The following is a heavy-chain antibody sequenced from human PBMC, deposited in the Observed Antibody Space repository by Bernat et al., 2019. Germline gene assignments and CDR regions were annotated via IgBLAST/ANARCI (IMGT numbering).Heavy chain of an antibody. V-gene: IGHV4-4*02. CDR1: GGSISSSNW. J-gene: IGHJ4*02. CDR3: ARKPPNYWTGGVCYNADFDY. CDR2: IYHSGST. D-gene: IGHD2-8*02. Sequence: QVQLQESGPGLVKPSGTLSLTCAVSGGSISSSNWWSWVRQPPGKGLEWIGEIYHSGSTNYNPSLKSRVTISVDKSKNQFSLKLSSVTAADTAVYYCARKPPNYWTGGVCYNADFDYWGQGTLVTVSS.